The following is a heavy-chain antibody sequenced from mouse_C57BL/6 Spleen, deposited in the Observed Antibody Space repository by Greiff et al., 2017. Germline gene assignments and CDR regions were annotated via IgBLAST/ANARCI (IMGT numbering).Heavy chain of an antibody. V-gene: IGHV5-6*01. CDR1: GFTFSSYG. D-gene: IGHD2-4*01. CDR3: ARHYDYYFDY. Sequence: EVNVVESGGDLVKPGGSLKLSCAASGFTFSSYGMSWVRQTPDKRLEWVATISSGGSYTYYPDSVKGRFTISRDNAKNTLYLQMSSLKSEDTAMYYCARHYDYYFDYWGQGTTLTVSS. J-gene: IGHJ2*01. CDR2: ISSGGSYT.